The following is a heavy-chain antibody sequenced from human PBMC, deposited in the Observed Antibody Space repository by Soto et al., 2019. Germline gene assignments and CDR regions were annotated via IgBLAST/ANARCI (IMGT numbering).Heavy chain of an antibody. CDR2: INAGNGNT. J-gene: IGHJ5*02. CDR1: GYTFTSYA. CDR3: ARAQPSSGWYSFRFDP. D-gene: IGHD6-19*01. V-gene: IGHV1-3*01. Sequence: GASVKVSCKAAGYTFTSYAMDWVRQAPGQRIEWMGWINAGNGNTKYSQKFQGRVTITRDTSASTAYMELSSLRSEDTAVYYCARAQPSSGWYSFRFDPWGQGTLVTVSS.